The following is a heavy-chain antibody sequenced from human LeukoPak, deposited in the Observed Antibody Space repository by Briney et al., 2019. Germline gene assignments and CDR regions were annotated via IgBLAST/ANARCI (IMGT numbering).Heavy chain of an antibody. CDR1: GGSISSGGYY. Sequence: PSETLSLTCTVSGGSISSGGYYWSWIRQHPGKGLEWVGYIYYSGSTYYNPSLKSRVTISVDTSKNQFSLKLSSVTAADTAVYYCARWDLRYSYGTRDGDGGFDYWGQGTLVTVFS. J-gene: IGHJ4*02. D-gene: IGHD5-18*01. V-gene: IGHV4-31*03. CDR2: IYYSGST. CDR3: ARWDLRYSYGTRDGDGGFDY.